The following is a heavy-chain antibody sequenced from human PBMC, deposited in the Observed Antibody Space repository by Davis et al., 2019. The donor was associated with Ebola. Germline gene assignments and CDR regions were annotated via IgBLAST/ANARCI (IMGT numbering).Heavy chain of an antibody. V-gene: IGHV4-34*01. D-gene: IGHD2-15*01. Sequence: PGGSLRLSCAVYGGSFSGYYWSWIRQPPGKGLEWIGEINHSGSTNYNPSLKSRVTISVDTSKNQFSLKLSSVTAADTAVYYCEWWPYWGQGTLVTVSS. CDR3: EWWPY. CDR1: GGSFSGYY. CDR2: INHSGST. J-gene: IGHJ4*02.